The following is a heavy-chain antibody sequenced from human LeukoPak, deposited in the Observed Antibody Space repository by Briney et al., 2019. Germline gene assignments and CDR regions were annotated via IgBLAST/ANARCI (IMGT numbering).Heavy chain of an antibody. CDR2: ISYSGST. CDR3: ACLTTAEAFDI. D-gene: IGHD3-22*01. CDR1: GGSMSSDY. V-gene: IGHV4-59*01. Sequence: SETLSLTCTVSGGSMSSDYWTWIRQLPGKGLEWIGYISYSGSTNYNPSLKSRVTISSDASKNQFSLKLSSVTAADTAVYFCACLTTAEAFDIWGQGTMTVSS. J-gene: IGHJ3*02.